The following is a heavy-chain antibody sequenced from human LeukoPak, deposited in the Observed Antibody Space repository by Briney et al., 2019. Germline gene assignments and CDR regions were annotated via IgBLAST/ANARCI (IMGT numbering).Heavy chain of an antibody. D-gene: IGHD6-13*01. V-gene: IGHV4-39*07. CDR1: GGSISSSSYY. CDR2: IYYSGST. Sequence: SETLSLTCTVSGGSISSSSYYWGWIRQPPGKGLEWIGYIYYSGSTNYNPSLKSRVTISADTSKNQFSLKLSSVTAADTAVYYCAGGLIAAAGTRVDYWGQGTLVTVSS. J-gene: IGHJ4*02. CDR3: AGGLIAAAGTRVDY.